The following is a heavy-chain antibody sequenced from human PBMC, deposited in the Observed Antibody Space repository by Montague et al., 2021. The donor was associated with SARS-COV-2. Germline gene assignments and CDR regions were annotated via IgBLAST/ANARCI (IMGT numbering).Heavy chain of an antibody. Sequence: SETLSLTCAVYGGSFSGYYWSWIRQPPGKGLEWIGEINHSGSTKXKSSLKSRVTILADTSKKQFSLKMSSVTAADTAVYYCARGSVFRYYDFLTGYNSYFDYWGQGTLVTVSS. D-gene: IGHD3-9*01. V-gene: IGHV4-34*01. CDR2: INHSGST. J-gene: IGHJ4*02. CDR1: GGSFSGYY. CDR3: ARGSVFRYYDFLTGYNSYFDY.